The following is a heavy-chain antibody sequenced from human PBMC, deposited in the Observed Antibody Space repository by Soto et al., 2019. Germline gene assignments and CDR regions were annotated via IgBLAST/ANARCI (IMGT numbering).Heavy chain of an antibody. Sequence: ASVKVSCKASGYTFTSYYMHWVRQAPGQGLEWMGIINPSGGSTSYAQKFQGRVTMTRDTSTSTVYMELSSLRSEDTAVYYCARGVVPAAILYYYMDVWGKGTMVTVSS. V-gene: IGHV1-46*03. J-gene: IGHJ6*03. CDR2: INPSGGST. CDR3: ARGVVPAAILYYYMDV. D-gene: IGHD2-2*01. CDR1: GYTFTSYY.